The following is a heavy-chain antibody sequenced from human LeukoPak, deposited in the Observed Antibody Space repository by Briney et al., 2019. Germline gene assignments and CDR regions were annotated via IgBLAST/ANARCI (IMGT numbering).Heavy chain of an antibody. J-gene: IGHJ4*02. CDR3: AILYSAFWIGFIDY. CDR2: IYPGDSDT. CDR1: GYSSTSYW. Sequence: AESPKIPCKGSGYSSTSYWIGWVRQMPGRGLEWMGIIYPGDSDTSYSPSFKSQVTISVDTSINTAYLQRSTLTASDTAVYYCAILYSAFWIGFIDYWGQGTLVTVSS. V-gene: IGHV5-51*01. D-gene: IGHD3-3*01.